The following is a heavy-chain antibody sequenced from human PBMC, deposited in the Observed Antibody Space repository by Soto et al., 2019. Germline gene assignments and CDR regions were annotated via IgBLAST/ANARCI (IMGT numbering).Heavy chain of an antibody. Sequence: SCPTLVNPTQTLALTCTFSGFSLTTRPMGVGWIRQPPGKALEWLVFIYWDDDNRYSPSLKSRITVTKDTSKNQVVLIMTDMDPVDTGTYSCEHRLGVYPWNDGYFDFWGQ. CDR2: IYWDDDN. J-gene: IGHJ4*02. CDR3: EHRLGVYPWNDGYFDF. CDR1: GFSLTTRPMG. D-gene: IGHD6-19*01. V-gene: IGHV2-5*02.